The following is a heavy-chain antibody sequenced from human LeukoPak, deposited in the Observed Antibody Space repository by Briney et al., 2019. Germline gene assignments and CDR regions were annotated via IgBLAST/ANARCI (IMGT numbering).Heavy chain of an antibody. Sequence: AASVKVSCKASGYTFTGYYMHWVRQAPGQGLEWMGWINPNSGGTNYAQKFQGRVTMTRDTSISTAYMGLSRLRSDDTAVYYCARGRITMVRGVISPIGYRGQGTLVTVSS. J-gene: IGHJ4*02. D-gene: IGHD3-10*01. CDR2: INPNSGGT. CDR3: ARGRITMVRGVISPIGY. V-gene: IGHV1-2*02. CDR1: GYTFTGYY.